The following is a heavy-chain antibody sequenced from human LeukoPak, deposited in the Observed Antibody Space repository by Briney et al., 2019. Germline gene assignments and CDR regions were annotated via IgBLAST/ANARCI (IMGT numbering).Heavy chain of an antibody. V-gene: IGHV4-34*01. D-gene: IGHD3-16*02. Sequence: SETLSLTCAVYGGSFSGYYWSWIRQPPGKGLEWIGEINHSGSTNYNPSLKSRVTISVDTSKNQFTLRLTSVTAADTAVYYCARGIPGRSIDYWGQGTLVTVSS. J-gene: IGHJ4*02. CDR2: INHSGST. CDR1: GGSFSGYY. CDR3: ARGIPGRSIDY.